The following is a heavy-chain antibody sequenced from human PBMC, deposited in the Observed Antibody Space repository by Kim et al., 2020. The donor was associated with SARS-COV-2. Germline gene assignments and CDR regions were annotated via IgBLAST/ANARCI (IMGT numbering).Heavy chain of an antibody. CDR3: ARGAALTYDFWSGYYPKWFDP. CDR1: GGTFSNYA. CDR2: IIPIYGTA. Sequence: SVKVSCKASGGTFSNYAIRWVRQAPGKGLEWMGGIIPIYGTANYAQKFQGRVTITADESTSTAYMELSSLRSEDTAVYYCARGAALTYDFWSGYYPKWFDPWGPGTLVTVSS. D-gene: IGHD3-3*01. J-gene: IGHJ5*02. V-gene: IGHV1-69*13.